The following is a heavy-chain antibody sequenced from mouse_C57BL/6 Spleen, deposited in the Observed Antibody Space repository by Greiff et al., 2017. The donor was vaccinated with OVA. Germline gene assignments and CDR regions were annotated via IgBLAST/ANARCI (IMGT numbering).Heavy chain of an antibody. V-gene: IGHV1-82*01. J-gene: IGHJ4*01. CDR2: IYPGDGDT. D-gene: IGHD2-4*01. CDR3: ANDYDVIGY. Sequence: QVQLQQSGPELVKPGASVKISCKASGYAFSSSWMNWVKQRPGKGLEWIGRIYPGDGDTNYNGKFKGKATLTADKSSSTAYMQLSSLTYEDAAVYFGANDYDVIGYWGQGTSVTVSS. CDR1: GYAFSSSW.